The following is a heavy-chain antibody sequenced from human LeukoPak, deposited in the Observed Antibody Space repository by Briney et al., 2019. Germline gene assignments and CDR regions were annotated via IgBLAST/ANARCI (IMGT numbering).Heavy chain of an antibody. Sequence: PSETLSLTCTVSGGSISSGDYYWSWIRQPPGKGLEWIGYIYYSGSTYYNPSLKSRVTISVDTSKNQFSLKLSSVTAADTAVYYCARYPPYYYDSSGYTNDYWGQGTLVTVSS. V-gene: IGHV4-30-4*01. CDR3: ARYPPYYYDSSGYTNDY. CDR2: IYYSGST. D-gene: IGHD3-22*01. J-gene: IGHJ4*02. CDR1: GGSISSGDYY.